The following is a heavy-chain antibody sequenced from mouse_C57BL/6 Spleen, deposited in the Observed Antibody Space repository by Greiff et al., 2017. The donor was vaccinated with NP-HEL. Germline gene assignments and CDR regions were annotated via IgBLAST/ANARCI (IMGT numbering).Heavy chain of an antibody. CDR3: ARSITTVPYCDY. D-gene: IGHD1-1*01. CDR1: GYTFTDYN. V-gene: IGHV1-18*01. J-gene: IGHJ2*01. CDR2: INPNNGGT. Sequence: DVQLVESGPELVTPGASVKIPCKASGYTFTDYNMDWVKQSHGKSLEWIGDINPNNGGTIYNQQFKGTATLTVDKSSSTAYLELRSLTSEDTAVYYCARSITTVPYCDYWGQGTTLTVSS.